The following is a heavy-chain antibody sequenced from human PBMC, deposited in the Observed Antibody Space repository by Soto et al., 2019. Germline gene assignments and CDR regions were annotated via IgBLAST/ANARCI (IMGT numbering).Heavy chain of an antibody. V-gene: IGHV3-74*01. Sequence: EVQLVESGGGLVQPGGSLRLSCAASGFTFSSSWMHWVRQAPGKGLVWVSRINSDGSRTNYADSVKVRFTISRDNAKNPLYLQMNSLRAEDTALYYCARGPTGWYGYDYWGQGTRVTVSS. J-gene: IGHJ4*02. D-gene: IGHD6-19*01. CDR3: ARGPTGWYGYDY. CDR2: INSDGSRT. CDR1: GFTFSSSW.